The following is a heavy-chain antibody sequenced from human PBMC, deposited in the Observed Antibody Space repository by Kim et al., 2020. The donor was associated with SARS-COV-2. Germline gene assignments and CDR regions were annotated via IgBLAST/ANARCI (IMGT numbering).Heavy chain of an antibody. CDR2: INHSGST. D-gene: IGHD6-13*01. CDR3: ARGHRARYSSSWHYYYGM. V-gene: IGHV4-34*01. CDR1: GGSFSGYY. J-gene: IGHJ6*01. Sequence: SETLSLTCAVYGGSFSGYYWSWIRQPPGKGLEWIGEINHSGSTNYNPSLKSRVTISVDTSKNQFSLKLSSVTAADTAVYYCARGHRARYSSSWHYYYGM.